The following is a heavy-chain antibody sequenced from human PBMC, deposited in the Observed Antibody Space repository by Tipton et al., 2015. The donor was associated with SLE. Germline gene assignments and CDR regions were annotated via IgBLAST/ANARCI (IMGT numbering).Heavy chain of an antibody. CDR1: GFTYSNFW. Sequence: GSLRLSCAASGFTYSNFWMSWVRQAPGKGLDWVASIKEDGSEKYYVDSVKGRFIISRDNAKNSLYLQLNSLRAEDTAVYYCAKVDRTNMVTSFDYWGQGTLVTVSS. V-gene: IGHV3-7*01. J-gene: IGHJ4*02. D-gene: IGHD5-18*01. CDR2: IKEDGSEK. CDR3: AKVDRTNMVTSFDY.